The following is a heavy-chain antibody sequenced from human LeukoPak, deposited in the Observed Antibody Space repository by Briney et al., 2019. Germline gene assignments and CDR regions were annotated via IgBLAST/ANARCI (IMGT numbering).Heavy chain of an antibody. CDR1: GFTFSSFG. D-gene: IGHD3-22*01. CDR2: ISSSSSYI. CDR3: ARDLNYYDSSGYYYPYYYYYYMDV. V-gene: IGHV3-21*01. J-gene: IGHJ6*03. Sequence: PGGTLRLSCAASGFTFSSFGMSWVRQAPGKGLEWVSSISSSSSYIYYADSVKGRFTISRDNAKNSLYLQMNSLRAEDTAVYYCARDLNYYDSSGYYYPYYYYYYMDVWGKGTTVTISS.